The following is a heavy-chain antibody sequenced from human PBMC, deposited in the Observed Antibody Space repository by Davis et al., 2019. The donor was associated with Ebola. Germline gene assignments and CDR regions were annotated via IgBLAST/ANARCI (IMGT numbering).Heavy chain of an antibody. V-gene: IGHV4-39*01. CDR2: IYYSGST. D-gene: IGHD3-10*01. Sequence: MPSETLSLTCTVSGGSISSSSYYWGWIRQPPGKGLEWIGGIYYSGSTYYNPSLKSRVTMSVDTSKNQFSLQLSSVTAADTAVYYCASLLTYYYGSGIYSSPYFFGYWGQGTLVTVSS. J-gene: IGHJ4*02. CDR3: ASLLTYYYGSGIYSSPYFFGY. CDR1: GGSISSSSYY.